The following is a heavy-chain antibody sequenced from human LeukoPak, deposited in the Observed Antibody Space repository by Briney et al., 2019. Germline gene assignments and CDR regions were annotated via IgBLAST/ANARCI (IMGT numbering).Heavy chain of an antibody. V-gene: IGHV4-4*09. D-gene: IGHD3-22*01. J-gene: IGHJ4*02. CDR3: ARGGGYYSPFDS. CDR1: GGSINNYY. CDR2: IYTSGSS. Sequence: SETLSLTCTVSGGSINNYYWNWIRQPPGKGLEWIGYIYTSGSSIHNPSLKSRVTISMATSKNQFSLKLSSVTAADTAVYYCARGGGYYSPFDSWGQGTLVTVSS.